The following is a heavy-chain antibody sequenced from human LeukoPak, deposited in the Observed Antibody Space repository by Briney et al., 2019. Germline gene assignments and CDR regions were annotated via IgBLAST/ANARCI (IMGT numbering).Heavy chain of an antibody. D-gene: IGHD3-22*01. CDR1: GGTFSSYA. J-gene: IGHJ4*02. CDR3: ALATRGYYYDSSPFDY. CDR2: IIPIFGTA. Sequence: SVKVSCKASGGTFSSYAISWVRQAPGQGLEWMGRIIPIFGTANYAQKFQGRVTITADESTSTAYMELSSLRSEDTAVYYCALATRGYYYDSSPFDYWGQGTLVTVSS. V-gene: IGHV1-69*13.